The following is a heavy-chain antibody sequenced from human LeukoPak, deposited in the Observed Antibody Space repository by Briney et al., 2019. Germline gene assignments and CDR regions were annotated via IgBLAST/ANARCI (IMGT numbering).Heavy chain of an antibody. J-gene: IGHJ4*02. D-gene: IGHD6-19*01. CDR1: GFTFDDYA. CDR2: VSWNSGSI. CDR3: AKGWYSSGWYPNGPFDY. Sequence: GGSLRLSCAASGFTFDDYAMHWVRQAPGKGLEWVSGVSWNSGSIGYADSVKGRFTISRDNAKNSLYLQMNSLRAEDTALYYCAKGWYSSGWYPNGPFDYWGQGTLVTVSS. V-gene: IGHV3-9*01.